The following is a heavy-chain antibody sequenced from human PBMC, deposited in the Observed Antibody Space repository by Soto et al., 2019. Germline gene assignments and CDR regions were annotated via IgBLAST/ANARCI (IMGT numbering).Heavy chain of an antibody. D-gene: IGHD2-2*01. Sequence: ASVKVSCKASGYTFTSYGISWVRQAPGQRLEWKGWFSAYNGNTNYAQKLQGRVTMTTDTSTSTAYMELRSLRFDDTAVYYCARVCSSTSCYRDTGPNDAFDIWGQGTMVTVSS. CDR3: ARVCSSTSCYRDTGPNDAFDI. J-gene: IGHJ3*02. CDR2: FSAYNGNT. CDR1: GYTFTSYG. V-gene: IGHV1-18*01.